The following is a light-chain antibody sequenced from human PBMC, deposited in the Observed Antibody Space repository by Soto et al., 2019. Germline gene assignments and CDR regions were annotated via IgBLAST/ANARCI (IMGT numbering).Light chain of an antibody. CDR3: QQYNSYSWT. J-gene: IGKJ1*01. CDR1: QAISSW. V-gene: IGKV1-5*03. CDR2: KAS. Sequence: DIHMTQSPSSLSASVGDRVTITCRASQAISSWLAWYQQKPGKAPKLVIHKASTLKSGVPSRFRGSGSGTEFTLTISSLQPDDFAPYYCQQYNSYSWTFGKGTKVDIK.